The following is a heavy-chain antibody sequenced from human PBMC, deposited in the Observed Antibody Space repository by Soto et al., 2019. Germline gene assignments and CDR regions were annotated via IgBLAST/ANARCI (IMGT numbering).Heavy chain of an antibody. CDR1: GYIFTVYY. D-gene: IGHD6-19*01. J-gene: IGHJ4*02. V-gene: IGHV1-2*04. CDR3: ESSRISIDVDGEPEYYFDY. CDR2: INPNSGDT. Sequence: ASINVSCNSSGYIFTVYYMHSVRQAPGQGLDCMGWINPNSGDTNYTQRFKGWVNMTRDTTIRTAYMELSRMRCDDTAVYYCESSRISIDVDGEPEYYFDYWVKGIPVTV.